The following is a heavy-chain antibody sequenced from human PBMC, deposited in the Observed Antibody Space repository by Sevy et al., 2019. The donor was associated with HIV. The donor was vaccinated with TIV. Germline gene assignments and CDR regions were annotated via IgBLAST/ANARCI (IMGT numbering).Heavy chain of an antibody. D-gene: IGHD3-22*01. CDR3: TTMEYFYDSSTYLNGDY. Sequence: ASMKVSCKVSGYTLTELSMHWVRQAPGKGLEWMGGFDPEDGETIYAQKFQGRVTMTEDTSTDTAYMELSSLKSEDTAVYYCTTMEYFYDSSTYLNGDYWGQGTLVTVSS. CDR2: FDPEDGET. J-gene: IGHJ4*02. V-gene: IGHV1-24*01. CDR1: GYTLTELS.